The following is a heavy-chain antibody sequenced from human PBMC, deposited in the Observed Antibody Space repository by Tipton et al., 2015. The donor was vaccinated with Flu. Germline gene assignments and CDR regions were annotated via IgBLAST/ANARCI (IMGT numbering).Heavy chain of an antibody. V-gene: IGHV4-61*02. D-gene: IGHD3-22*01. CDR1: GGSISSGSYY. CDR3: ASGYYYRGDY. CDR2: IYTSGST. J-gene: IGHJ4*02. Sequence: TLSLTCTVSGGSISSGSYYWSWIRQPAGKGLEWIGRIYTSGSTDYNPSLKSRVTISVDTSKNQFSLKLSSVIAADTAVYYCASGYYYRGDYWGQGTLVTVSS.